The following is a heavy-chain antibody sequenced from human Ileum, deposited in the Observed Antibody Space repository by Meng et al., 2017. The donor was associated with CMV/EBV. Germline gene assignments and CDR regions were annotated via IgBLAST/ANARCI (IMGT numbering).Heavy chain of an antibody. J-gene: IGHJ6*02. CDR3: SRAPGYCSSTSCYTPYYYYGMDV. CDR1: GGSISSSSYY. V-gene: IGHV4-39*01. D-gene: IGHD2-2*02. Sequence: SETLSPTCTVSGGSISSSSYYWGWIRQPPGKGRECIGSIYYSGSTYYNPSLKSRFTISVDTSKNQFSLKLSSVSAADTAVYYCSRAPGYCSSTSCYTPYYYYGMDVWGQGTTVTVSS. CDR2: IYYSGST.